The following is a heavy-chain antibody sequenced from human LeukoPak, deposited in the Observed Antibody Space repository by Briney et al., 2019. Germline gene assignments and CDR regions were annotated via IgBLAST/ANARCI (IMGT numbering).Heavy chain of an antibody. J-gene: IGHJ4*02. CDR2: IYYSGST. V-gene: IGHV4-59*01. CDR1: GGSINSYY. CDR3: ARVTGYMIEDYFDY. Sequence: SETLSLTCTVSGGSINSYYWSWIRQPPGKGLEWIGYIYYSGSTNYNPSLKSRVTISVDTSKNQFSLKLSSVAAADTAVYYCARVTGYMIEDYFDYWGQGTLVTVSA. D-gene: IGHD3-22*01.